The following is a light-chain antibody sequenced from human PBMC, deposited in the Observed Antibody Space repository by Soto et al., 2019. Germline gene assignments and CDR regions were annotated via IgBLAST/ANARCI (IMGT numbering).Light chain of an antibody. CDR3: QQLNSYPIT. CDR1: QGISGY. Sequence: DIQLTQSPSFLSASVGDRVTITCRTSQGISGYLAWYQQKPGKAPKLLIYAASTLQSGVPSRFSGSRSGTEFTLTISSLQPEDVATYYCQQLNSYPITFGQGTRLEIK. J-gene: IGKJ5*01. V-gene: IGKV1-9*01. CDR2: AAS.